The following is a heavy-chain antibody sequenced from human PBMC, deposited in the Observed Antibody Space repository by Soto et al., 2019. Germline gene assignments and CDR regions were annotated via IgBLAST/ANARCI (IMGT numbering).Heavy chain of an antibody. CDR1: GYTFVSYG. CDR2: ISPYNGNT. Sequence: QVQLVQSGAEVKEPGASVKVSCKASGYTFVSYGISWVRQAPGQGLEWMGWISPYNGNTNYAQKFQGRVTMTTDTSTSTGYMELRSLRSDDTAVYYCSRDAQKWLVAAFEIWGQGTMVAVSS. CDR3: SRDAQKWLVAAFEI. J-gene: IGHJ3*02. D-gene: IGHD6-19*01. V-gene: IGHV1-18*01.